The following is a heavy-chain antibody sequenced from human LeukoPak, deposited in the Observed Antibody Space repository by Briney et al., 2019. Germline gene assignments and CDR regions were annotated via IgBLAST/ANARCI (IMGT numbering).Heavy chain of an antibody. CDR3: ARGAVRGGTNFDY. Sequence: SQTLSLTCAISGDSVSGSPAVWNWIRQSPSRGLEWLGRAYYRSKWYIDYAVSVKGRITITPDTSKNQFSLQLNSVTPEDTAGYYCARGAVRGGTNFDYWGQGTLVTVSS. V-gene: IGHV6-1*01. D-gene: IGHD3-10*01. J-gene: IGHJ4*02. CDR1: GDSVSGSPAV. CDR2: AYYRSKWYI.